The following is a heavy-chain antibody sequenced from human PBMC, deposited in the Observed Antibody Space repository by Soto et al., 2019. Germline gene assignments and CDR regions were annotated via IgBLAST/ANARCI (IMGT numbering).Heavy chain of an antibody. CDR1: GFTFSSYA. CDR2: ISYDGSNK. CDR3: ARTEDCSGGSCHYYFDY. D-gene: IGHD2-15*01. Sequence: GGSLRLSCAASGFTFSSYAMHWVRQAPGKGLEGVAVISYDGSNKYYADSVKGRFTISRDNSKNTLYLQMNSLRAEDTAVYYCARTEDCSGGSCHYYFDYWGQGTLVTVSS. V-gene: IGHV3-30-3*01. J-gene: IGHJ4*02.